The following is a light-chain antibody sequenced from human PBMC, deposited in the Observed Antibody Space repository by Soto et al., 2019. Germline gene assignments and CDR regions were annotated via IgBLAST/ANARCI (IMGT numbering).Light chain of an antibody. CDR2: GNS. J-gene: IGLJ3*02. Sequence: QSVLTQPPSVSGAPGQRVTISCTGSSSNIGAGYDVHWYQQLPGTAPKLLIYGNSNRPSGVPDRFSGSKSGTSASLATTGRQAEDEADYYCQSYDSSLSDSVFGGGTQLTVL. CDR3: QSYDSSLSDSV. CDR1: SSNIGAGYD. V-gene: IGLV1-40*01.